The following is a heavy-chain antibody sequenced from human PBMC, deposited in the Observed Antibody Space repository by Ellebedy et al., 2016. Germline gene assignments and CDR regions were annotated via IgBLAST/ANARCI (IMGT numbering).Heavy chain of an antibody. D-gene: IGHD6-13*01. J-gene: IGHJ6*03. CDR1: VGTFSRYA. Sequence: ASVKVSCXASVGTFSRYAISWLRQAPGHGLEWMGWINPNSGGTNYAQKFQGRVTMTRDTSISTAYMELSRLRSDDPAVYYCARVGGSWSGYYYYNYMDVWGKGTTVTVSS. CDR2: INPNSGGT. V-gene: IGHV1-2*02. CDR3: ARVGGSWSGYYYYNYMDV.